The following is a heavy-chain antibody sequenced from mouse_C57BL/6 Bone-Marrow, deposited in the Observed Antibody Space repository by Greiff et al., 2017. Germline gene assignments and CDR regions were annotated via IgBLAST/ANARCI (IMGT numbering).Heavy chain of an antibody. CDR3: AKTAQVPFDY. J-gene: IGHJ2*01. CDR1: GYTFTSYG. CDR2: IYPGSGST. D-gene: IGHD3-2*02. Sequence: QVQLQQPGAELVKPGASVKMSCKASGYTFTSYGITWVKQRPGQGLEWIGDIYPGSGSTNYNEKFKSKATMTVDTSPSTAYLQISNLTSEDSAVYYCAKTAQVPFDYWGQGTTLTVSS. V-gene: IGHV1-55*01.